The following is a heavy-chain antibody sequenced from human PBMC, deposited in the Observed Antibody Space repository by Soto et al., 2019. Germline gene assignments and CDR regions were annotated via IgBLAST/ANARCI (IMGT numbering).Heavy chain of an antibody. CDR2: ISYDGSSE. Sequence: QVQLVESGGGVVQPGRSLRLSCAASGFTFSSYAMHWVRQAPGKGLEWVAVISYDGSSEYYADSVKGRFTISRDNSKNTLYLQMNSLRAEDTAVYYCARQTLITGTTGDYNFDPWGQGTLVTVSS. J-gene: IGHJ5*02. D-gene: IGHD1-7*01. CDR3: ARQTLITGTTGDYNFDP. CDR1: GFTFSSYA. V-gene: IGHV3-30-3*01.